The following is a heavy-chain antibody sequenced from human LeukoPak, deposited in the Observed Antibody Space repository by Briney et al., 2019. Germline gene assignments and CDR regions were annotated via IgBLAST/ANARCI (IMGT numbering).Heavy chain of an antibody. Sequence: GGSLRLSCAASGFTFSSYWMSWVRQAPGKGLEWVANIKQYGSEKYYVNSVKGRFTISRDNAKNSLYLQMNSLRAEDTAVYYCARDKIVGATHFDYWGQGTLVTVSS. CDR2: IKQYGSEK. D-gene: IGHD1-26*01. J-gene: IGHJ4*02. V-gene: IGHV3-7*01. CDR1: GFTFSSYW. CDR3: ARDKIVGATHFDY.